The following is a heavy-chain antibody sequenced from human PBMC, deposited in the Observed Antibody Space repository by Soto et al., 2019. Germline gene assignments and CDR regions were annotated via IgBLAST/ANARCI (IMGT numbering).Heavy chain of an antibody. V-gene: IGHV3-33*01. CDR2: IWYDGSNK. J-gene: IGHJ6*02. CDR3: ARGYCSSTSCYWAGVTKFYYYYGMDV. Sequence: QVQLVESGGGVVQPGRSLRLSCAASGFTFSSYGMHWVRQAPGKGLEWVAVIWYDGSNKYYADSVKGRFTISRDNSKNTLYLQMNSLRAEDTAVYYCARGYCSSTSCYWAGVTKFYYYYGMDVWGQGTTVTVSS. CDR1: GFTFSSYG. D-gene: IGHD2-2*01.